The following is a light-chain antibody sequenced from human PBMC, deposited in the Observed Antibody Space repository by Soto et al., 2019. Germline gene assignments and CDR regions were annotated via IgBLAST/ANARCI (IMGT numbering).Light chain of an antibody. CDR1: SSDIGTYNF. V-gene: IGLV2-11*01. CDR2: DVT. Sequence: QSALTQPRSVSGSPGQSVTFSCIGTSSDIGTYNFVSWYQQNPGKAPKLLIYDVTKRPSGVPDRFSGSKSGNTASLTISGLQAEDEADYYCSSYARNRDILFGGGTKVTVL. J-gene: IGLJ2*01. CDR3: SSYARNRDIL.